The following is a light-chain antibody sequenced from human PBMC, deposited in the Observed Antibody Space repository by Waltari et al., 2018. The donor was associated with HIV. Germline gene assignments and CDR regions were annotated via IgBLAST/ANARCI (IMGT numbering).Light chain of an antibody. CDR2: DAS. CDR3: QQYGSWPLT. J-gene: IGKJ4*01. V-gene: IGKV3-11*01. CDR1: QSVSTY. Sequence: EIVLTQSPATLSLSPGERATLSCRASQSVSTYLAWYQHKPGQAPRLLIYDASNRATGIPARFSGSGSGTDFILTISSLEPEDFAIYYCQQYGSWPLTFGGGTKVEIK.